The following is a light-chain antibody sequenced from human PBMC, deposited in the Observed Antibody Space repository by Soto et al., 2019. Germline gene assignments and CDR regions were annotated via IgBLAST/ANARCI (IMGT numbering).Light chain of an antibody. J-gene: IGLJ2*01. CDR1: SSNIGAGYD. CDR3: QSYDSSLSAVV. V-gene: IGLV1-40*01. CDR2: GNS. Sequence: QAVVTQPPSVSGAPGQRVTISCTGSSSNIGAGYDVHWYQQLPGTAPKLLIYGNSNRPSGFPDRFSGSKSGTSASLAITGLQAEDEADYYCQSYDSSLSAVVFGGGTKLTVL.